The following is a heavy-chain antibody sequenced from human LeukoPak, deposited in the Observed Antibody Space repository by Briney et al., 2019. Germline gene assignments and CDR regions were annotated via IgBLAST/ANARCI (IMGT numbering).Heavy chain of an antibody. CDR2: ISAYNGNT. Sequence: ASVKVSCKASGYTFTSYGISWVRQAPGQGLEWMGWISAYNGNTNYAQKLQGRVTMTTDTSTSTAYMELRSLRSDDTAVYYCARVIRFFPYYYYMDVWGKGTTVTVSS. V-gene: IGHV1-18*01. CDR1: GYTFTSYG. J-gene: IGHJ6*03. CDR3: ARVIRFFPYYYYMDV. D-gene: IGHD3-3*01.